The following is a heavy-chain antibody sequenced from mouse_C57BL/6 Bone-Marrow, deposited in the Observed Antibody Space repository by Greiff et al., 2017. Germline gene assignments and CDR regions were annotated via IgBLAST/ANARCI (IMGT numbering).Heavy chain of an antibody. Sequence: EVQLVESGGGLVQPKASLKFSCAASGFSFNTYAMNWVRQAPGKGLEWVARIRSKSNNYATYYAVSGKDSFTISRDDSEGMLYLQMNTLKTEDAAKYYCVGQTFVYWGQGTTLTVSS. CDR1: GFSFNTYA. CDR2: IRSKSNNYAT. V-gene: IGHV10-1*01. CDR3: VGQTFVY. J-gene: IGHJ2*01.